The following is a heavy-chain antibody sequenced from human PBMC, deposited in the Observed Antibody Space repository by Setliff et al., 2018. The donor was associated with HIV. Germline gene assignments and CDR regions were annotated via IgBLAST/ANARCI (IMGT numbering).Heavy chain of an antibody. D-gene: IGHD3-9*01. Sequence: ASVKVSCKASGYAFRDHYINWVQQAPGKGLEWMGRVDPKDGETMYAQKFQGRVTITADRSTNTAYMDLSSLSSDDTALYFCATFDYNLLTGCPCWGQGTLVTVSS. J-gene: IGHJ4*02. CDR2: VDPKDGET. V-gene: IGHV1-69-2*01. CDR1: GYAFRDHY. CDR3: ATFDYNLLTGCPC.